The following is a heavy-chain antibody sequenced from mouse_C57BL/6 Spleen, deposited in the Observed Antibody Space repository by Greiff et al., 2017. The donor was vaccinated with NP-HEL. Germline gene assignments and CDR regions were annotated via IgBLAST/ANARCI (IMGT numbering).Heavy chain of an antibody. CDR1: GYTFTSYW. J-gene: IGHJ4*01. V-gene: IGHV1-52*01. D-gene: IGHD2-5*01. CDR3: ARAYYSNDYYAMDY. Sequence: QVQLQQPGAELVRPGSSVKLSCKASGYTFTSYWMHWVKQRPIQGLEWIGNIDPSDSETHYNQKFKDKATLTVDKSSSTAYMQLSSLTSEDSAVYYCARAYYSNDYYAMDYWGQGTSVTVSS. CDR2: IDPSDSET.